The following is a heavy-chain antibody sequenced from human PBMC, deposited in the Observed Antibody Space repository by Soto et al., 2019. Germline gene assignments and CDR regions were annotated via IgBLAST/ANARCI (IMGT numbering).Heavy chain of an antibody. CDR2: ISGTGDST. Sequence: EVQLLESGGDLVQPGGSLRLSCAASGFTFSSYAMNWVRQAPGKGLEWVASISGTGDSTYYADSVKGRFTISRDNFANTLYLQMHSLTVDDTAVYYCSKDGGVRGDYWGQGTLVIVSS. D-gene: IGHD3-10*01. CDR3: SKDGGVRGDY. J-gene: IGHJ4*02. V-gene: IGHV3-23*01. CDR1: GFTFSSYA.